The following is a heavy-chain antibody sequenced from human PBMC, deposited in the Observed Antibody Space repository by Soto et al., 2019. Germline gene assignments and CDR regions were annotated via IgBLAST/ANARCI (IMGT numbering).Heavy chain of an antibody. CDR2: IYYSGST. CDR3: ARGYCSGGSCIYYYYGMDV. Sequence: SYTLSLPCTXSGGSISSGGYYSSSIHQHPGKGLEWIGYIYYSGSTYYNPSLKSRVTISVDTSKNQFSLKLSSVTAADTAVYYCARGYCSGGSCIYYYYGMDVWGQGTTVTVPS. CDR1: GGSISSGGYY. D-gene: IGHD2-15*01. V-gene: IGHV4-31*03. J-gene: IGHJ6*02.